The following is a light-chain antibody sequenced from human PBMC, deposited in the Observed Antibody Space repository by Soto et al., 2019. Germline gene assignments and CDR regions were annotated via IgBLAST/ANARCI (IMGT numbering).Light chain of an antibody. J-gene: IGLJ2*01. CDR2: DVS. Sequence: QSVLTQPRSMSGSPAQSVTISCTGTSSDVGGYNYVSWYQQHPGEAPKLMIYDVSQRPSGVPDRFSGSKSGNTASLTISGLQAEDEADYYCCSYAGSYTWVFGGGTKLTVL. CDR1: SSDVGGYNY. V-gene: IGLV2-11*01. CDR3: CSYAGSYTWV.